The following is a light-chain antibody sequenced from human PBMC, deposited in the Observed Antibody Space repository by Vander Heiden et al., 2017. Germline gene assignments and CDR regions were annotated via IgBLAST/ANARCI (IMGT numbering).Light chain of an antibody. CDR1: QKVSSTY. Sequence: EIVLTQSPGTLSLSPGERATLSCRASQKVSSTYLAWYQQKPCQAPRLLIYGASSRATGIPDRFSGSGSGTDFTLTISRLEPEDFAVYYCHQYGSSPQSFGQGTKVEIK. CDR3: HQYGSSPQS. J-gene: IGKJ1*01. V-gene: IGKV3-20*01. CDR2: GAS.